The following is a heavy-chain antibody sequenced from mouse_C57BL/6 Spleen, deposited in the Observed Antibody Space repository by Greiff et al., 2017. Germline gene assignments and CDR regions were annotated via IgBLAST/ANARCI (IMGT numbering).Heavy chain of an antibody. Sequence: QVQLQQPGAELVRPGSSVKLSCKASGYTFTSYWMDWVKQRPGQGLEWIGNIYPSDSETHYNQKFKDKATLTVDKSSSTAYMQLSSLTSEDSAVYYGARRGDYDDGAWCAYWGQGTLVTVSA. D-gene: IGHD2-4*01. CDR1: GYTFTSYW. V-gene: IGHV1-61*01. CDR2: IYPSDSET. J-gene: IGHJ3*01. CDR3: ARRGDYDDGAWCAY.